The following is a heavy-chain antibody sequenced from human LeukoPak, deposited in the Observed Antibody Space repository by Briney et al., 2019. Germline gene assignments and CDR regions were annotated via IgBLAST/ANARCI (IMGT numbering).Heavy chain of an antibody. CDR2: IIPILGIA. Sequence: ASVKVSCKASGGTFISYAISWVRQAPGQGLEWMGRIIPILGIANYAQKFQGRVTITADKSTSTAYMELSNLRSEDTAVYYCASRYSYGLSGFDYWGQGTLVTVSS. CDR3: ASRYSYGLSGFDY. J-gene: IGHJ4*02. V-gene: IGHV1-69*04. D-gene: IGHD5-18*01. CDR1: GGTFISYA.